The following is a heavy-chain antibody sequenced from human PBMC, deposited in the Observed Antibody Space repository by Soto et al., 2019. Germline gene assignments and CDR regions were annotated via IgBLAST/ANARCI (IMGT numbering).Heavy chain of an antibody. CDR1: GYTFTSYG. J-gene: IGHJ4*02. CDR3: ARGGRITIFGVVPIDY. Sequence: ASVKVSCKASGYTFTSYGINWVRQATGQGLEWMGWMNPNSGNTGYAQKFQGRVTMTRNTSISTAYMELSSLRSEDTAVYYCARGGRITIFGVVPIDYWGQGTLVTVSS. D-gene: IGHD3-3*01. V-gene: IGHV1-8*01. CDR2: MNPNSGNT.